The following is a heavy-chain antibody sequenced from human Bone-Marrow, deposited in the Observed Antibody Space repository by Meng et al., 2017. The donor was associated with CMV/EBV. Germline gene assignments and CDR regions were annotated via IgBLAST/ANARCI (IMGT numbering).Heavy chain of an antibody. CDR3: ATGYPGGYYGMDV. CDR1: GYTLTSYG. V-gene: IGHV1-18*01. Sequence: ASVKVSCKASGYTLTSYGISRVRQAPGQGLEWMGWISAYNGNTNYAQKLQGRVTMTTDTSTSTAYMELSSLRSEDTAVYYCATGYPGGYYGMDVWGQGTTVTVSS. CDR2: ISAYNGNT. J-gene: IGHJ6*02. D-gene: IGHD1-26*01.